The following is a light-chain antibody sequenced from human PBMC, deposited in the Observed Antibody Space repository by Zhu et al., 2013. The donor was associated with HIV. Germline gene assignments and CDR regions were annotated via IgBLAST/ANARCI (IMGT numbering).Light chain of an antibody. Sequence: DIQMTQSPSSLSASVEDTVTITCRASQTISNQLNWYQQKPGKAPKLLIFAATTLQSGVPSRFSGSGSGRDFILTINNPQPEDSATYYCQQSFSVLSFGGGTKVEFK. CDR1: QTISNQ. CDR2: AAT. J-gene: IGKJ4*01. V-gene: IGKV1-39*01. CDR3: QQSFSVLS.